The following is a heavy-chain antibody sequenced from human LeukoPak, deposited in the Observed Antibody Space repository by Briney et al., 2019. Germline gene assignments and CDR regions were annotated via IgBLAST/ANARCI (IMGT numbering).Heavy chain of an antibody. V-gene: IGHV1-2*06. CDR3: ARDHPIAAAGTGWFDP. CDR1: GGTFSSYA. Sequence: GASVKVSCKASGGTFSSYAISWVRQAPGQGLEWMGRINPNSGGTNYAQKFQGRVTMTRDTSISTAYMELSRLRSDDTAVYYCARDHPIAAAGTGWFDPWGQGTLVTVSS. CDR2: INPNSGGT. J-gene: IGHJ5*02. D-gene: IGHD6-13*01.